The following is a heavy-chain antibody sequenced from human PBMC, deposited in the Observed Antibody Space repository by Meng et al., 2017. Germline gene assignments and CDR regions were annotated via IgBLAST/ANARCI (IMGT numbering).Heavy chain of an antibody. CDR1: GGTFSSYA. V-gene: IGHV1-69*13. CDR3: ARTRHPPIAAAGTSYYYGMDV. J-gene: IGHJ6*01. D-gene: IGHD6-13*01. Sequence: SVKVSCKASGGTFSSYAISWVRQAPGQGLEWMGGIIPIFGTANYAQKFQGRVTITADESTSTAYMELSSLRSEDTAVYYCARTRHPPIAAAGTSYYYGMDVWGQGTTVTGSS. CDR2: IIPIFGTA.